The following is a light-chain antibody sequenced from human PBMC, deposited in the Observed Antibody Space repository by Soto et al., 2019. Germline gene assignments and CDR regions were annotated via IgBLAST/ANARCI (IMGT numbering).Light chain of an antibody. CDR1: QSVSSY. CDR3: QNYDSAPWT. CDR2: GAS. Sequence: ETLLTQSSATLSLPPGERDTLSCRASQSVSSYLAWYQQKPGQAPRLLIYGASSRATGIPDRFSGSGSGTDFTLTVSSLQPEDVASYYCQNYDSAPWTFGQGTKVDIK. J-gene: IGKJ1*01. V-gene: IGKV3-11*01.